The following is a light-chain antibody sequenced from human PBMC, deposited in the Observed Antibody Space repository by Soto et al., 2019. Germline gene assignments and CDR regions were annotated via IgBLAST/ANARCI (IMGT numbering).Light chain of an antibody. J-gene: IGKJ5*01. V-gene: IGKV1-33*01. CDR1: QDIRNY. CDR2: GAS. Sequence: DIQLTQSPSSLSVSAGDRVTLTCQASQDIRNYLNWYQQKPGKAPKLLISGASNLETGVPSRFSGSGSGTDFTFTISRLQPEDIATYYCQQYNNVRISFGQGTRLEIK. CDR3: QQYNNVRIS.